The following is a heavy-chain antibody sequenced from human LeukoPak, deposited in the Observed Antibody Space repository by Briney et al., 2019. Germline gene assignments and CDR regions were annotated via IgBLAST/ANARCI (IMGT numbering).Heavy chain of an antibody. D-gene: IGHD6-19*01. CDR1: GFTFSSYE. J-gene: IGHJ4*02. V-gene: IGHV3-48*03. Sequence: PGGSLRLSCAASGFTFSSYEMNWVRQAPGRGLAWVSYIYSGDTTIYYADSVRGRFTISRDNAKNTLYLQMNSLRAEDTAVYYCARISRIAVASFDFWGQGTLVTVSS. CDR3: ARISRIAVASFDF. CDR2: IYSGDTTI.